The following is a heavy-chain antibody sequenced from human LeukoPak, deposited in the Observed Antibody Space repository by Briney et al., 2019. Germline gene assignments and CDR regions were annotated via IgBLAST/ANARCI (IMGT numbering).Heavy chain of an antibody. CDR2: INHSGST. CDR3: ARSYYDYVWGSYRQGYYFDY. CDR1: GGSFSGYY. Sequence: PSETLSLTCAVYGGSFSGYYWSWIRQPPGKGLEWIGEINHSGSTNYNPSLKSRVTISVDTSKNQFSLKLSSVTAADTAVYYCARSYYDYVWGSYRQGYYFDYWGQGTLVTVSS. D-gene: IGHD3-16*02. V-gene: IGHV4-34*01. J-gene: IGHJ4*02.